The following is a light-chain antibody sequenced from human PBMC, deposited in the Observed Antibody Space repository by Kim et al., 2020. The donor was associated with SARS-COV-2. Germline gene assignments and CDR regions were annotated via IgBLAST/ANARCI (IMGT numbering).Light chain of an antibody. Sequence: ASVGDRVTITCRASQDITNSLAWYQQKPGKVPKILIYAASTLQSGVPSRFSGSGSGTEFTLTISSLQTEDVATYYCQKYNSAPWTFGPGTKVDIK. CDR3: QKYNSAPWT. CDR1: QDITNS. J-gene: IGKJ1*01. V-gene: IGKV1-27*01. CDR2: AAS.